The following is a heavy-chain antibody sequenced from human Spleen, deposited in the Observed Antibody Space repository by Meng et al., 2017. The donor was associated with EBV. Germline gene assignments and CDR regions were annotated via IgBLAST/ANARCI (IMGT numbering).Heavy chain of an antibody. D-gene: IGHD5-18*01. V-gene: IGHV3-53*01. CDR2: LYTIGSS. CDR1: GFTVSSNY. Sequence: EVTRVGAGGCLIQPRRSLRLYWAASGFTVSSNYMSWVRQAPGRGLEWVSVLYTIGSSYYADSVRGRFTISRDNSKNTLYLDMNSLRAEDTAVYYCASSLTDMVSCFDFWGQGTLVTVSS. J-gene: IGHJ4*02. CDR3: ASSLTDMVSCFDF.